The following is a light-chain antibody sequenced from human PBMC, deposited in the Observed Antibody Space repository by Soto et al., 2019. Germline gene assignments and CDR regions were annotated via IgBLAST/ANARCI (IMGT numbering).Light chain of an antibody. CDR2: LGS. CDR3: MEGLQSRT. J-gene: IGKJ1*01. CDR1: QSLLHSNGFNY. Sequence: DIVMTQSPLSLPVTPGEPASISCRSSQSLLHSNGFNYLYWYLKKPGQSPQLLIYLGSNRASGVPDRFSGSGSGTDFTLEISRVEAEDVGVYYCMEGLQSRTFGQGTKVDIK. V-gene: IGKV2-28*01.